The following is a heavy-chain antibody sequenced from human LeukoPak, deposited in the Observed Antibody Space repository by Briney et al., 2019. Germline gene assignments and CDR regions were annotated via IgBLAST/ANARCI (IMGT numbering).Heavy chain of an antibody. Sequence: TLSLTCTVSGGSISSGSYYWSWIRQPAGQGLECIGRMYTSGSTNYNPSLKSRVTISVDTSKNQFSLKLSSVTAADTAVYYCARGYDGSGYYYRNWYFDLWGRGTLVTVSS. D-gene: IGHD3-22*01. CDR2: MYTSGST. J-gene: IGHJ2*01. CDR1: GGSISSGSYY. CDR3: ARGYDGSGYYYRNWYFDL. V-gene: IGHV4-61*02.